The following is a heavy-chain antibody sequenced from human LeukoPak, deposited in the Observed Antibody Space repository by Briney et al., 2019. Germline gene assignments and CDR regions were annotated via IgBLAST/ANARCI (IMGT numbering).Heavy chain of an antibody. CDR3: ARGVPPNFDH. V-gene: IGHV4-59*01. J-gene: IGHJ4*02. CDR1: GGSISDYY. Sequence: SETLSLTCTVSGGSISDYYWSWIRQPPGKGLEWIGYIHYSGNNKYNPSLKSRVSISVDTSKNQYSLKLNSVTAADTAVYYCARGVPPNFDHWGQGTLVTVSS. CDR2: IHYSGNN.